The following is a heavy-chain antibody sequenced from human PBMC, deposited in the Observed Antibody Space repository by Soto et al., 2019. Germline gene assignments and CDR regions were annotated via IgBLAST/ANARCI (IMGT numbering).Heavy chain of an antibody. CDR2: INAGNGNT. Sequence: GASVKVSCKASGYTFTSYAMHWVRQAPGQRLEWMGWINAGNGNTKYSQKFQGRVTITRDTSASTAYMELSSLRSEDTAVYYCAKALSHEDFGGFLEWLPSFYYYYGMDVWGQGTTVTVSS. V-gene: IGHV1-3*01. CDR3: AKALSHEDFGGFLEWLPSFYYYYGMDV. D-gene: IGHD3-3*01. J-gene: IGHJ6*02. CDR1: GYTFTSYA.